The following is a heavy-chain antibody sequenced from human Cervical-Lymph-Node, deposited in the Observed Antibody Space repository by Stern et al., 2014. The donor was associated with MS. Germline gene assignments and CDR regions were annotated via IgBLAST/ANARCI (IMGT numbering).Heavy chain of an antibody. J-gene: IGHJ4*02. Sequence: EVQLVESGGGSVQPGGSLRVSCAASGFTFAGCAMHWVRQAPGQGLEWVSGISWNSNNIGYADCVRGRITISRDNAKNSLYLQMNGLRPEDTALYYCAKDISERHYYFDSWGEGTLVTVSS. V-gene: IGHV3-9*01. CDR2: ISWNSNNI. CDR1: GFTFAGCA. D-gene: IGHD3-16*02. CDR3: AKDISERHYYFDS.